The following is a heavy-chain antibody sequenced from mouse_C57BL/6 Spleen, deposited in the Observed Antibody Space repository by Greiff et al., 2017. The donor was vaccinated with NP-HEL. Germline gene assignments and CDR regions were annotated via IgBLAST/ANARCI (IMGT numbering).Heavy chain of an antibody. J-gene: IGHJ2*01. CDR3: ARERDEGYSICVWVDY. D-gene: IGHD2-5*01. CDR2: IYPGSGST. V-gene: IGHV1-55*01. CDR1: GYTFTSYW. Sequence: QVQLQQPGAELVKPGASVKMSCKASGYTFTSYWITWVTQRPGQGLEWIGDIYPGSGSTNYNEKFKSKATLTVDISSSTAYMQLSSLTSEDSAVYDCARERDEGYSICVWVDYWGQGTTLTVSS.